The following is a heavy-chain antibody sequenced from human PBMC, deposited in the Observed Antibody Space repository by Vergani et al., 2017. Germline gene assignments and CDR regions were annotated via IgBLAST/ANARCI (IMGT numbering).Heavy chain of an antibody. CDR3: ARSRPYCTSGSCPAI. CDR1: GYSITSGYY. J-gene: IGHJ4*02. CDR2: IYHTGSA. D-gene: IGHD2-15*01. V-gene: IGHV4-38-2*01. Sequence: QVQLLESGPGLLKPSETLSLTCSVSGYSITSGYYWGWTRQPPGRGREWIGSIYHTGSAYYNPSLKSRVTVSVDTSKSQFSLKLNSVTVADTAVYYCARSRPYCTSGSCPAIWGQGTLVTVSS.